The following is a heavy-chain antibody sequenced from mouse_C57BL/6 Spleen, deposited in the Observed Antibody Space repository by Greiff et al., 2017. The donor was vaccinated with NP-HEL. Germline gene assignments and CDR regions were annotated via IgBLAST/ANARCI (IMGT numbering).Heavy chain of an antibody. CDR3: ARYYGHYDY. Sequence: EVQLVESEGGLVQPGSSMKLSCTASGFTFSDYYMAWVRQVPEKGLEWVANINYDGSSTYYLDSLKSRFIISRDNAKNILYLQMSSLKSEDTATYYCARYYGHYDYWGQGTTLTVSS. CDR2: INYDGSST. CDR1: GFTFSDYY. V-gene: IGHV5-16*01. D-gene: IGHD1-1*02. J-gene: IGHJ2*01.